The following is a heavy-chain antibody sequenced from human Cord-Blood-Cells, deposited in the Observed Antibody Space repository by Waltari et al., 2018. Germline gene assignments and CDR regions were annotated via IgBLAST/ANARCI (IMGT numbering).Heavy chain of an antibody. D-gene: IGHD1-26*01. CDR1: GASVSSTHW. CDR3: ARYRVRVSYLDS. CDR2: VPRMERS. Sequence: QLQELRPGLVEPSGSLTPPRAAAGASVSSTHWWGWVRHTPGKRLEWIWQVPRMERSDLIPPSGSRVTVYVGTSTNPFSLKGSSASAADTAVYFSARYRVRVSYLDSWSQGTVVAVS. V-gene: IGHV4-4*02. J-gene: IGHJ4*02.